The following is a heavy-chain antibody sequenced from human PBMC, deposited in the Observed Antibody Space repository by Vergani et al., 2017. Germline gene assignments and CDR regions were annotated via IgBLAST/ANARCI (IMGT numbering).Heavy chain of an antibody. Sequence: QVQLVQSGAEVKKPGASVKVSCKASGYTFTGYYMHWVRQAPGQGLEWMGRINPNSGGTNYAQKFQGRVTMTRDTSISTAYMELSRLRSDDTAVYYCAGGSLAGYSGYASYYYMDVWGKGTTVTVSS. J-gene: IGHJ6*03. CDR3: AGGSLAGYSGYASYYYMDV. V-gene: IGHV1-2*06. CDR1: GYTFTGYY. CDR2: INPNSGGT. D-gene: IGHD5-12*01.